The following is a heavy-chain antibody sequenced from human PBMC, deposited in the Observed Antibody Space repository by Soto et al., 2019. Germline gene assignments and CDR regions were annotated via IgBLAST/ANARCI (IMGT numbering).Heavy chain of an antibody. J-gene: IGHJ4*02. CDR1: GGSISSYY. D-gene: IGHD6-6*01. CDR2: IYYSGST. Sequence: SETLSLTCTVSGGSISSYYWSWIRQPPGKGLEWIGYIYYSGSTNYNPSLKSRVTISVDTSKNQFSLKPSSVTAEDTAVYYCATAGLTSSSIPHYWGQGTLVTVSS. V-gene: IGHV4-59*12. CDR3: ATAGLTSSSIPHY.